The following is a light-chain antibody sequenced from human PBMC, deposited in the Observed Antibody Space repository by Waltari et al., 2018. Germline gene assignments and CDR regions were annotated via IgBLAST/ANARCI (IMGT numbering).Light chain of an antibody. J-gene: IGKJ5*01. CDR1: QSVSIN. Sequence: EVVLTQSPATLSLSPGESATLSCRASQSVSINLAWYQHKPGQAPRLLIYDASNRATGIPARFSGSVSGTDFTLAISSLEPEDFAVYYCQQRKYWPPITFGQGTRLEIK. CDR3: QQRKYWPPIT. V-gene: IGKV3-11*01. CDR2: DAS.